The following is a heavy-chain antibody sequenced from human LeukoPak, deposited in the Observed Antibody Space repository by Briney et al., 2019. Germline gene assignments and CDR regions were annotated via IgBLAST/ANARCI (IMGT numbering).Heavy chain of an antibody. V-gene: IGHV4-59*08. CDR2: IYYSGST. CDR1: GGSISDYY. D-gene: IGHD4-11*01. Sequence: SETLSLTCTISGGSISDYYWSWIRQPPGKGLEWIGYIYYSGSTNYNPSLKSRVTISVDTSKNQFSLKLSSVTAADTAVYYCARLQYRNNWFDPWGQGTLVTVSS. J-gene: IGHJ5*02. CDR3: ARLQYRNNWFDP.